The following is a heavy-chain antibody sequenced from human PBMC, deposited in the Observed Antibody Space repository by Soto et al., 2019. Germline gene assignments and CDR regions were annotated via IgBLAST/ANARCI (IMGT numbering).Heavy chain of an antibody. CDR1: CGSISSGRYS. J-gene: IGHJ4*02. D-gene: IGHD4-17*01. CDR2: IYHSGST. V-gene: IGHV4-30-2*01. CDR3: ARGVTTVTTFDY. Sequence: LSLTCTLSCGSISSGRYSWNWIRQPPGKGLEWIGYIYHSGSTYYNPSLKSRVTISVDRSKNQFSLKLSSVTAADTAVYYCARGVTTVTTFDYWGQGTLVTVSS.